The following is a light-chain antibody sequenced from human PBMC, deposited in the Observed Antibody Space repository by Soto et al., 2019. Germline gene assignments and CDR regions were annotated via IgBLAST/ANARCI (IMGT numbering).Light chain of an antibody. CDR1: KEVASYNR. CDR3: GLYTIAETVV. J-gene: IGLJ3*02. V-gene: IGLV2-18*01. CDR2: DVT. Sequence: QSVLTQPPSVSGSPGQSVTISCTGTKEVASYNRVSCYQQTPGTSPKLLIYDVTKRASGISDRFSGSKSGNTASLTISGLHTDDEGDYYCGLYTIAETVVLGGGTKVTVL.